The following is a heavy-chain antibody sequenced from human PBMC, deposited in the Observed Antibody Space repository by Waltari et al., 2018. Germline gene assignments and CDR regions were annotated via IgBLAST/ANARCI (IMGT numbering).Heavy chain of an antibody. D-gene: IGHD2-8*02. CDR3: ESDPSRLSTPGGYFDN. J-gene: IGHJ4*02. V-gene: IGHV3-30*19. CDR1: GFSFSGFS. Sequence: QVQLVESGGVVVQPGKSLRLSCAASGFSFSGFSMHWVSQAPGKGLEWVEVITYDRKHKDYADAVKGRFTSSRDNSKNTVYLQMNILRLQDTAVYYCESDPSRLSTPGGYFDNWGQGTLVTVSS. CDR2: ITYDRKHK.